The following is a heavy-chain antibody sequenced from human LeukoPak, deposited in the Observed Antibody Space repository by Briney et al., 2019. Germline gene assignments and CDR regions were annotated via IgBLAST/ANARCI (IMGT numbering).Heavy chain of an antibody. CDR2: IKQDGSEK. V-gene: IGHV3-7*01. CDR3: ARARTVLRFLEWFPWFDP. CDR1: GFTFSSYW. Sequence: GGSLRLSCAASGFTFSSYWMSWDRQAPGKGLEWVANIKQDGSEKYYVDSVKGRFTISRDNAKNSLYLQMNSLRAEDTAVYYCARARTVLRFLEWFPWFDPWGQGTLVTVSS. J-gene: IGHJ5*02. D-gene: IGHD3-3*01.